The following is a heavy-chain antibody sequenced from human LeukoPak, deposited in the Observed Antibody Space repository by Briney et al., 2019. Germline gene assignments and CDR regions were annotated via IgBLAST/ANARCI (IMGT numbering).Heavy chain of an antibody. CDR1: GGSFIGYY. CDR2: INHSGST. Sequence: PSETLSLTCAVYGGSFIGYYWSWIRQPPGKGLEWIGEINHSGSTNYNPSLKSRVTISVDTSKNQFSLKLSSVTAADTAVYYCARGLSPRINMVRGVRPPFRGVFDYWGQGTLVTVSS. CDR3: ARGLSPRINMVRGVRPPFRGVFDY. V-gene: IGHV4-34*01. D-gene: IGHD3-10*01. J-gene: IGHJ4*02.